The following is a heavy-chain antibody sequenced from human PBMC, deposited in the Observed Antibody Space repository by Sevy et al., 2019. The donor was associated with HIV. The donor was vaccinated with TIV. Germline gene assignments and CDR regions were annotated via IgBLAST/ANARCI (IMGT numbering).Heavy chain of an antibody. J-gene: IGHJ4*02. V-gene: IGHV1-18*01. Sequence: ASVKVSCKASGYTFITYGITWVRQAPGQGLEWMGWISGYNVHTKYARELQGRVTITTDTSTSTAYLELRSLTSDDTAFYYCARTGYSTLDRVAAADSSLDFWGQGTLVTVSS. D-gene: IGHD6-13*01. CDR1: GYTFITYG. CDR2: ISGYNVHT. CDR3: ARTGYSTLDRVAAADSSLDF.